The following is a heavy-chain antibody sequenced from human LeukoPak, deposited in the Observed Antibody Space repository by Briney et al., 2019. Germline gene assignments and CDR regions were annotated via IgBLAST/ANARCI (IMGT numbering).Heavy chain of an antibody. V-gene: IGHV3-30-3*01. CDR1: GFTFSSYA. D-gene: IGHD3-3*01. CDR3: AKDLRFLEIPSFDY. Sequence: GGSLRLSCAASGFTFSSYAMHWVRQAPGKGLEWVAVISYDGSNKYYADSVKGRFTISRDNSKNTLYLQMNSLRAEDTAVYYCAKDLRFLEIPSFDYWGQGTLVTVSS. J-gene: IGHJ4*02. CDR2: ISYDGSNK.